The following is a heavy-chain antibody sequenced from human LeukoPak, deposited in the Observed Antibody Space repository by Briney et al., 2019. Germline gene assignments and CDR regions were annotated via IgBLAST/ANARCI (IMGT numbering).Heavy chain of an antibody. CDR3: AKAQGYCGGETCQYAVDV. Sequence: GGSLRLSCAASGFIFSDYAMAWVRQAPGEGLEWVSGISASGSRTYYADSVKGRFTISRDKSKNTLFLQMNSLRAEDTAVYYCAKAQGYCGGETCQYAVDVWGQGTTVTVCS. D-gene: IGHD2-21*01. J-gene: IGHJ6*02. CDR2: ISASGSRT. CDR1: GFIFSDYA. V-gene: IGHV3-23*01.